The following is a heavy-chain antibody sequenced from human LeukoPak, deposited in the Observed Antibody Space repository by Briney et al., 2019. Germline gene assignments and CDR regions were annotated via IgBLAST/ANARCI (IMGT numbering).Heavy chain of an antibody. V-gene: IGHV3-23*01. CDR2: ISSSGVST. CDR1: GFTFKNYA. D-gene: IGHD3-16*01. J-gene: IGHJ4*02. CDR3: AKEARFWGYFDY. Sequence: GGSLRLSCAASGFTFKNYAMSWVRLPPGKGPEWVSAISSSGVSTYYADSVKGRFTISRDNSQSTMDLQMNSLRVEDTAVYYCAKEARFWGYFDYWGQGTLVTVSS.